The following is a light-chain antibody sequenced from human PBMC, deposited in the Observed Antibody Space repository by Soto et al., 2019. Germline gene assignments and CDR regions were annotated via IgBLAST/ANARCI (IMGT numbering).Light chain of an antibody. CDR2: DAS. CDR1: QSVTSSS. Sequence: EIVLTQSPGTLSLSPGERATLSCRASQSVTSSSLAWYQQKPDQAPRLLIHDASSRATGIPDRFSGSGSGTDFTLTISRLEPEDFAVYYCQQYGSSLLGTFGGGTKVEIK. V-gene: IGKV3-20*01. CDR3: QQYGSSLLGT. J-gene: IGKJ4*01.